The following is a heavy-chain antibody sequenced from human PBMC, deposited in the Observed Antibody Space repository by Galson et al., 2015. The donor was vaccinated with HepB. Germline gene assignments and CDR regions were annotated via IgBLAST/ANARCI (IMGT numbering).Heavy chain of an antibody. Sequence: SLRLSCAASGFTFSDYYMSWIRQAPGKGLEWVSYISSSGSTIYYADSVKGRFTISRDNAKNSLYLQMNSLRAEDTAVYYCAREAYCGGDCFRRWYFDLWGRGTLVTVSS. CDR3: AREAYCGGDCFRRWYFDL. V-gene: IGHV3-11*01. D-gene: IGHD2-21*01. CDR2: ISSSGSTI. J-gene: IGHJ2*01. CDR1: GFTFSDYY.